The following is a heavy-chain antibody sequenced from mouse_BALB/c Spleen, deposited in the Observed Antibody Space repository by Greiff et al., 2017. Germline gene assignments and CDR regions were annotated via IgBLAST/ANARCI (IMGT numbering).Heavy chain of an antibody. D-gene: IGHD4-1*01. CDR1: GYTFSSYW. V-gene: IGHV1-9*01. CDR3: AREGPGTTY. CDR2: ILPGSGST. Sequence: QVQLQQSGAELMKPGASVKISCKATGYTFSSYWIEWVKQRPGHGLEWIGEILPGSGSTNYNEKFKGKATFTADTSSNTAYMQLSSLTSEDSAVSSCAREGPGTTYWGPGPLVPVSA. J-gene: IGHJ3*01.